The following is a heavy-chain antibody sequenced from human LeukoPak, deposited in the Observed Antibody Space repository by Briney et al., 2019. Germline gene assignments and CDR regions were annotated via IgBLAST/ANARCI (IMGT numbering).Heavy chain of an antibody. CDR3: ARLETDYDFWSGYSVGY. V-gene: IGHV4-39*01. D-gene: IGHD3-3*01. J-gene: IGHJ4*02. CDR1: GGSISSSSYY. CDR2: IYNSGST. Sequence: PSETLSLTCTVSGGSISSSSYYWGWIRQPPGKGLERIGSIYNSGSTYYNPSLKSRVTISVDTSKNQFSLKLSSVTAADTAVYYCARLETDYDFWSGYSVGYWGQGTLVTVSS.